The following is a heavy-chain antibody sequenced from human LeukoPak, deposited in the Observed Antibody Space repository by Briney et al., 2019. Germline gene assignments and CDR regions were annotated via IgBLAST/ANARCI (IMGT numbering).Heavy chain of an antibody. J-gene: IGHJ5*02. V-gene: IGHV4-59*01. D-gene: IGHD2-2*01. CDR1: GGSISSYY. CDR2: VYHSGST. Sequence: PSETLSLTCSVSGGSISSYYWSWIRQPPGKGLEWIGGVYHSGSTNYNPSLKSRVTMSVDTSKNQFSLKLRSVTAADTAVYYCANGGYCSSSSCYPKWFDPWGQGTLVTVSS. CDR3: ANGGYCSSSSCYPKWFDP.